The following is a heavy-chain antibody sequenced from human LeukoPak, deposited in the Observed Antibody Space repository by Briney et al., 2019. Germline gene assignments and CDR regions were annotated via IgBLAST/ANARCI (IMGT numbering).Heavy chain of an antibody. CDR3: ARDHRTGTTGTGVGY. CDR1: GGTFSSYA. Sequence: GSSVKVSCKASGGTFSSYAISWVRQAPGQGLEWMGRIIPILGIANYAQKFQGRVTITADKSTSTAYMELTSLRSEDTAVYYCARDHRTGTTGTGVGYWGQGTLVTVSS. J-gene: IGHJ4*02. CDR2: IIPILGIA. V-gene: IGHV1-69*04. D-gene: IGHD1-1*01.